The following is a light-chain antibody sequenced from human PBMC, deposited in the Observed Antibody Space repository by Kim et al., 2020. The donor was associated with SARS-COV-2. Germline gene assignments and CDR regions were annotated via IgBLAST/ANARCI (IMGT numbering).Light chain of an antibody. J-gene: IGKJ4*01. V-gene: IGKV3-15*01. Sequence: VSPGERATPSCRASQSASINLAWYQQNRGQAPRRLIYGASTRATGIPARFSGSGSGTEFTLTISSLQSEDFAVYYCQQYSSWPLTFGGGTKVDIK. CDR1: QSASIN. CDR2: GAS. CDR3: QQYSSWPLT.